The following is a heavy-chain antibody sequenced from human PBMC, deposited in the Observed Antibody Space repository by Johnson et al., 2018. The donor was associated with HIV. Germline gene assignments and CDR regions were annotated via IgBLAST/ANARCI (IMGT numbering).Heavy chain of an antibody. CDR3: ARDGRGEQLVDQGDAFDI. CDR1: GFSFDDYG. CDR2: INWNGGST. V-gene: IGHV3-20*04. J-gene: IGHJ3*02. Sequence: VRLVESGGGVVRPGGSLRLSCAASGFSFDDYGMSWVRQAPGKGLEWVSGINWNGGSTGYADSVKGRFPISRDNAKNPLYLQMNSLRAEDTALYFCARDGRGEQLVDQGDAFDIWGQGTMVTVSS. D-gene: IGHD6-6*01.